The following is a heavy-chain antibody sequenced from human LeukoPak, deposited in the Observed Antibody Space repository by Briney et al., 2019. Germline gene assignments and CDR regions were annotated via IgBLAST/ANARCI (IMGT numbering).Heavy chain of an antibody. Sequence: SETLSLTCTVSGGSISSYCWSWIRQPPGKGLEWIGYIYYSGSTNYNPSLKSRVTISVDTSKNQFSLKLSSVTAADTAVYYCARGGAPDFDYWGQGTLVTVSS. V-gene: IGHV4-59*01. CDR2: IYYSGST. CDR1: GGSISSYC. D-gene: IGHD1-26*01. CDR3: ARGGAPDFDY. J-gene: IGHJ4*02.